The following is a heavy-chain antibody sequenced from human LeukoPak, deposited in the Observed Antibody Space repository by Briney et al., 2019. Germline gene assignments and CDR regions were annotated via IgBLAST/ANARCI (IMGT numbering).Heavy chain of an antibody. CDR1: GGSFSGYY. V-gene: IGHV4-34*01. CDR3: ARRGSGSHFPPRPSPLDV. D-gene: IGHD3-10*01. Sequence: SETLSLTCAVYGGSFSGYYWSWIRQPPGKGLEWIGEINHSGSTNYNPSLKSRVTISVDTSKNQFSLKLSSVTAADTAVYYCARRGSGSHFPPRPSPLDVWGKGTTVTVSS. J-gene: IGHJ6*04. CDR2: INHSGST.